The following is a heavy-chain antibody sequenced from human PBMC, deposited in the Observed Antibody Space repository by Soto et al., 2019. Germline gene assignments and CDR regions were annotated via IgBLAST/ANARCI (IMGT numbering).Heavy chain of an antibody. J-gene: IGHJ1*01. CDR3: ARHFGGWYYYDSSGYYPGYFQH. CDR1: GGSISSSSYY. V-gene: IGHV4-39*01. D-gene: IGHD3-22*01. Sequence: SETLSLTCTVSGGSISSSSYYWGWIRQPPGKGLEWIGSIYYSGSTYYNPSLKSRVTISVDTSKNQFSLKLSSVTAADTAVYYCARHFGGWYYYDSSGYYPGYFQHWGQGTLVTVSS. CDR2: IYYSGST.